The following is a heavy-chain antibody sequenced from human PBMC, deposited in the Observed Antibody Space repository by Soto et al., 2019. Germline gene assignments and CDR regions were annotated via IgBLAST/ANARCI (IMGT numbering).Heavy chain of an antibody. V-gene: IGHV4-59*01. J-gene: IGHJ4*02. CDR1: GDSMDNNY. CDR3: ARGGWSHDS. CDR2: IYYTGDT. Sequence: VQLQESGPGLVKPSETLSLTCTVSGDSMDNNYWSWVRQSPGKGLEWIGYIYYTGDTNYNPSLRXRXAXXVDTSKNPFSLNLRSVTTADTAVYYFARGGWSHDSWGQGALVTVSS. D-gene: IGHD2-15*01.